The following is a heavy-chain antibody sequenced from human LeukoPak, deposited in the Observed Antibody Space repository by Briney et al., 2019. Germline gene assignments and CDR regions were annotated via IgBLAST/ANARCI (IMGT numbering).Heavy chain of an antibody. V-gene: IGHV3-23*01. CDR3: AKGGYSSGWYYYY. Sequence: GSLRLSCAASGFTFSSYAMSWVRQAPGKGLEWVSAISGSGGSTYYADSVKGRFTISRDNSKNTLYLQMNSLRAVDTAVYYCAKGGYSSGWYYYYWGQGTLVTVSS. CDR2: ISGSGGST. J-gene: IGHJ4*02. CDR1: GFTFSSYA. D-gene: IGHD6-19*01.